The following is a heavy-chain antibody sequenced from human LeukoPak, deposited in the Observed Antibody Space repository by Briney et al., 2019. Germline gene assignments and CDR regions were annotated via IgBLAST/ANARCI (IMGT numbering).Heavy chain of an antibody. V-gene: IGHV3-30*18. CDR3: AKDLRGKEPNYGMDV. CDR2: ISYDGSNK. D-gene: IGHD1-14*01. Sequence: GRSLRLSCAASGFTFGSYGMHWVRQAPGKGLEWVAVISYDGSNKYYADSVKGRFTISRDNSKNTLYLQMNSLRAEDTAVYYCAKDLRGKEPNYGMDVWGQGTTVTVSS. CDR1: GFTFGSYG. J-gene: IGHJ6*02.